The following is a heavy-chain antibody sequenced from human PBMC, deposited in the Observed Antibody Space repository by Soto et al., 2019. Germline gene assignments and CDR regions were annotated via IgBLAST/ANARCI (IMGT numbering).Heavy chain of an antibody. CDR2: ISGSGGST. J-gene: IGHJ3*02. CDR1: GFTFSSYA. V-gene: IGHV3-23*01. CDR3: AKDYCSGGSCARNHDAFDI. Sequence: GGSLRLSCAASGFTFSSYAMSWVRQAPGKGLEWVSAISGSGGSTYYADSVKGRFTISRDNSKNTLYLQMNSLRAEDTAVYYCAKDYCSGGSCARNHDAFDIWGQGTMVTVSS. D-gene: IGHD2-15*01.